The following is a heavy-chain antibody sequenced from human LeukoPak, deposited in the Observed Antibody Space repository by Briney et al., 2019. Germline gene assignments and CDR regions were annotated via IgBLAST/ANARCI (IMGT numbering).Heavy chain of an antibody. V-gene: IGHV4-4*02. D-gene: IGHD3-3*01. J-gene: IGHJ4*02. CDR1: GGSISSSNW. CDR3: ARRRFWSGYPDDY. Sequence: SGTLSLTCAVSGGSISSSNWWSWVRQPPGKGLEWIGEIYHSGSTNYNPSLKSRVTISVDTSKNQFSLKLSSVTAADTAVYYCARRRFWSGYPDDYWGQGTLVTVSS. CDR2: IYHSGST.